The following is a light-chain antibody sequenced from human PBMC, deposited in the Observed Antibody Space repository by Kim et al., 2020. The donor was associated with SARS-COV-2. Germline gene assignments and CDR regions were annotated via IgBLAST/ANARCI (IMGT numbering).Light chain of an antibody. CDR1: TLGAKY. CDR2: QDS. Sequence: SYELTQPPSVSVSPGQTASITCSGDTLGAKYACWYQQKPGQSPVLVIYQDSKRPSGIPERFSGSNSGNTATLTISGTQAMDEADYYCQAWDSSTAVFGGGTQLTVL. V-gene: IGLV3-1*01. CDR3: QAWDSSTAV. J-gene: IGLJ2*01.